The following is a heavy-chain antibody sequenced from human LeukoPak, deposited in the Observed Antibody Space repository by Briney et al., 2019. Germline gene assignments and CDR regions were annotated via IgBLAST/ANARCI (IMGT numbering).Heavy chain of an antibody. V-gene: IGHV4-59*01. Sequence: SESLSLTCAVSGGSISSYYWSWIRQPPGKGLEWIGYIYYSGSTNYNPSLKSRVTISVDTSKNQFSLKLSSVTAADTAVYYCARVRVATISKQNWFDPWGQRTLVTVSS. CDR1: GGSISSYY. J-gene: IGHJ5*02. D-gene: IGHD5-12*01. CDR3: ARVRVATISKQNWFDP. CDR2: IYYSGST.